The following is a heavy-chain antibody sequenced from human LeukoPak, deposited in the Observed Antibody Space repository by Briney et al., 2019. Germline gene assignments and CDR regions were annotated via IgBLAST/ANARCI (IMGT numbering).Heavy chain of an antibody. CDR3: ASYGSGSYYNVGAFDI. Sequence: SVKVSCKASGGTFSSYAISWVRQAPGQGLEWMGGIIPIFGTANYAQKFQGRVTITADKSTSTAYMELSSLRSEDTAVYYCASYGSGSYYNVGAFDIWGQGTMVTVSS. CDR1: GGTFSSYA. J-gene: IGHJ3*02. V-gene: IGHV1-69*06. D-gene: IGHD3-10*01. CDR2: IIPIFGTA.